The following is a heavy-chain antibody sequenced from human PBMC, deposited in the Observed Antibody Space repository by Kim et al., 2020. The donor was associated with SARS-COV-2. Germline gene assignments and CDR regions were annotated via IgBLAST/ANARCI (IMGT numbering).Heavy chain of an antibody. CDR3: AKTRSGSCGGQIDF. D-gene: IGHD3-10*01. J-gene: IGHJ4*02. CDR1: GFTFSDHG. CDR2: VCGGDRGT. Sequence: GGSLRLSCGAAGFTFSDHGMTWVRQAPGKGLECVSSVCGGDRGTYYADSVKGRFTISRDNSKNTLYLQMNSLRAEDTARYYCAKTRSGSCGGQIDFWGQGTLVTVSS. V-gene: IGHV3-23*01.